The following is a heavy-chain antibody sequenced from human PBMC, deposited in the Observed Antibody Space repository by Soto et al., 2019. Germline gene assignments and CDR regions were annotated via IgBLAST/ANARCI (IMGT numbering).Heavy chain of an antibody. CDR1: GYTFTSYG. V-gene: IGHV1-18*01. CDR3: ARDAVPSYYYYYYYMDV. CDR2: ISAYNGNT. D-gene: IGHD1-1*01. Sequence: ASVKVSCKASGYTFTSYGISWVRQAPGQGLEWMGWISAYNGNTNYAQKLQGRVTMTTDTPTSTAYMELRSLRSDDTAVYYCARDAVPSYYYYYYYMDVWGKGTTVTVSS. J-gene: IGHJ6*03.